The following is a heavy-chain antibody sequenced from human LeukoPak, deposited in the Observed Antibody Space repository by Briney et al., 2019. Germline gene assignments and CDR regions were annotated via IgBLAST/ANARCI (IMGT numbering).Heavy chain of an antibody. CDR2: IYTSGST. CDR1: GGSISSYY. D-gene: IGHD5-24*01. CDR3: ARERRDGYNYDYYYYYMDV. J-gene: IGHJ6*03. Sequence: PPETLSLTCTVSGGSISSYYWSWIRQPAGKGLEWIGRIYTSGSTNYNPSLKSRVTMSVDTSKNQFSLKLSSVTAADTVVYYCARERRDGYNYDYYYYYMDVWGKGTTVTVSS. V-gene: IGHV4-4*07.